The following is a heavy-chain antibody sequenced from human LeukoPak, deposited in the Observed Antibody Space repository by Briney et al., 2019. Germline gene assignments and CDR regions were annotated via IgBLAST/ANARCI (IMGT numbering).Heavy chain of an antibody. CDR3: ARVDTVMAYYFDL. V-gene: IGHV3-53*04. D-gene: IGHD5-18*01. J-gene: IGHJ4*02. CDR2: IHSGGTT. CDR1: GFTVSTNC. Sequence: GGSLRLSCAASGFTVSTNCMTWVRQAPGKGLEWVSTIHSGGTTYYADSVMGRFTISRHNSRNTLYLQMNSLRAEDTAVYYCARVDTVMAYYFDLWGQGTLVTVSS.